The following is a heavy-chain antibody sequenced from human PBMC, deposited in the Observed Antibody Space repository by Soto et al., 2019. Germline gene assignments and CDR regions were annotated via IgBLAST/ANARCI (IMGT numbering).Heavy chain of an antibody. CDR1: GFTFSSYA. J-gene: IGHJ4*02. Sequence: GGSLRLSCAASGFTFSSYAMHWVRQAPGKGLEWVAVISYDGSNKYYADSVKGRFTISRDNSKNTLYLQMNSLRAEDTAVYYCARDRGDIVVVPAVAPLGYWGQGTLVTVSS. D-gene: IGHD2-2*01. V-gene: IGHV3-30-3*01. CDR2: ISYDGSNK. CDR3: ARDRGDIVVVPAVAPLGY.